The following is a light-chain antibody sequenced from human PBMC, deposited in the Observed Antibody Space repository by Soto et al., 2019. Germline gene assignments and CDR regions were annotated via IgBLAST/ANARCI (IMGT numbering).Light chain of an antibody. CDR1: QSINTY. V-gene: IGKV1-39*01. CDR3: QQSYTTTRT. Sequence: DIQMTQSPSSLSASVGDRVTVTCRASQSINTYLNWYQQQPGKAPKLLIYTASSLQSGVPSRFSGSGSGTDFTLTISSLQPEDFSTYYCQQSYTTTRTFGKGTKVEIK. CDR2: TAS. J-gene: IGKJ1*01.